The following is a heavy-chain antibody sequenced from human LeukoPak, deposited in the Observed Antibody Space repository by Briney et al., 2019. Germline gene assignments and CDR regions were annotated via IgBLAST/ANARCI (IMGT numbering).Heavy chain of an antibody. D-gene: IGHD1-1*01. J-gene: IGHJ4*02. CDR1: GYTFTSYD. V-gene: IGHV1-8*01. CDR2: MNPNSGNT. CDR3: ARGHIGTTPYDY. Sequence: GASVKVSCKASGYTFTSYDNNWVRQATGQGLEWMGWMNPNSGNTGYAQKFQGRVTMTRNTSISTAYMELSSLRSEDAAVYYCARGHIGTTPYDYWGQGTLVTVSS.